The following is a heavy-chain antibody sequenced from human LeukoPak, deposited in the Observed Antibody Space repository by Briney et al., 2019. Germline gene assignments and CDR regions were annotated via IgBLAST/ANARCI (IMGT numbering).Heavy chain of an antibody. J-gene: IGHJ3*02. CDR3: ARSSGWYRFDAFDI. V-gene: IGHV3-64*01. D-gene: IGHD6-19*01. CDR2: ISSNGGST. Sequence: GGSLRLSCAASGFTFSSYAMHWVRQAPGKGLEYVSAISSNGGSTYYANSVKGRFTISRDNSKNTLYLQMGSLRAEDMAVYYCARSSGWYRFDAFDIWGQGTMVTVSS. CDR1: GFTFSSYA.